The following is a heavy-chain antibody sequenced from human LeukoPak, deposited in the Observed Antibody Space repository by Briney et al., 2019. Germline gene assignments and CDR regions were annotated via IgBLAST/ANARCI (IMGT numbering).Heavy chain of an antibody. J-gene: IGHJ4*02. D-gene: IGHD3-22*01. CDR3: ARDNYDSSGPYYFDY. Sequence: PGGSLRLSRAASGFTFSTYEMTWVRQSPGKGLEWVSYISSSGSTIYYADSVKGRFTISRDNARNSLYLQMNSLRAEDTAVYYCARDNYDSSGPYYFDYWGQGTLVTVSS. CDR1: GFTFSTYE. V-gene: IGHV3-48*03. CDR2: ISSSGSTI.